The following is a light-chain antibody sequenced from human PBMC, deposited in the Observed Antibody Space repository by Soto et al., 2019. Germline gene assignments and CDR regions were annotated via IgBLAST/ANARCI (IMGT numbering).Light chain of an antibody. V-gene: IGKV3-20*01. CDR1: QSVSSN. CDR3: QQYSSSPLT. Sequence: EIVLTQSPGTLALSPGERATLSCRASQSVSSNLAWYQQKPGQAPRLLIYGASSRATGIPVRFSGSGSGTDFILTISRLEPEDFAVYYCQQYSSSPLTFGGGTKVDIK. J-gene: IGKJ4*01. CDR2: GAS.